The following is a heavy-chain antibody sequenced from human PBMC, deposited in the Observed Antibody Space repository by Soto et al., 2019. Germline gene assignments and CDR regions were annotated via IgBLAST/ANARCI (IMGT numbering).Heavy chain of an antibody. J-gene: IGHJ6*02. CDR3: ARAGITGTPEWDYYYYYGMDV. CDR1: GYTFTSYG. D-gene: IGHD1-20*01. CDR2: ISAYNGNT. Sequence: QVQLVQSGAEVKKPGASVKVSCKASGYTFTSYGISWVRQAPGQGLEWMGWISAYNGNTNYAQKLQGRVTMTTDTSTSTAYMELRSLRSDDTAVYYCARAGITGTPEWDYYYYYGMDVWGQGTTVTVSS. V-gene: IGHV1-18*01.